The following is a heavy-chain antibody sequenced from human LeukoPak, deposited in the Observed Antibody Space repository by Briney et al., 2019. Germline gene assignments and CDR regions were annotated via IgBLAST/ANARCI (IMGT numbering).Heavy chain of an antibody. J-gene: IGHJ4*02. D-gene: IGHD3-22*01. CDR3: AGDYYDSSGTIDY. CDR2: ISSSSSYI. Sequence: GSLRLSCAASGFTFSSYSMNWVRQAPGEGLEWVSSISSSSSYIYYADSVKGRFTISRDNAKNSLYLQMNSLRAEDTAVYYCAGDYYDSSGTIDYWGQGTLVTVSS. CDR1: GFTFSSYS. V-gene: IGHV3-21*01.